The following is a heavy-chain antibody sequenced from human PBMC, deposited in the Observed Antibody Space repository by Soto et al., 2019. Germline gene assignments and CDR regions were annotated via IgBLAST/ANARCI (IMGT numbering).Heavy chain of an antibody. Sequence: ESLKISCQCSGYTFSNFWIAWVRQLPGKGLEWMGIIYPGDYETRYSPSFHSKVTISADRSIGTAYLQWSSLEASDSAFYFCARSPRSSPYFDYWGQGALVTVSS. J-gene: IGHJ4*02. V-gene: IGHV5-51*01. CDR1: GYTFSNFW. CDR3: ARSPRSSPYFDY. D-gene: IGHD6-13*01. CDR2: IYPGDYET.